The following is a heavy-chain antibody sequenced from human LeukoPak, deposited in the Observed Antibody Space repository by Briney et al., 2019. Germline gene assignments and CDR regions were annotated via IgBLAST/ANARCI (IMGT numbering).Heavy chain of an antibody. CDR3: CADTVDPLAQIDK. D-gene: IGHD4-11*01. J-gene: IGHJ4*02. V-gene: IGHV3-15*01. CDR1: RSSFSTSW. Sequence: PGGSLRLSCAASRSSFSTSWMSWVRQAPGKGLEWVGRIKSKHDGETTEYAAPVKGRFTISRDDSESMVYLQMMSLKTEDTAVYYCCADTVDPLAQIDKWGQGALVTVSS. CDR2: IKSKHDGETT.